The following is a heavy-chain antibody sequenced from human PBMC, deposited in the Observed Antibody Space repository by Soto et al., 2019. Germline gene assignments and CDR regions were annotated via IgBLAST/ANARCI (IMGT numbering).Heavy chain of an antibody. CDR3: ARDMHAGFTHYFDP. D-gene: IGHD1-26*01. CDR2: IYPGDSDT. Sequence: GESLKISCKGSGYTFTNYWIGWVRQMPGKGLEWMGIIYPGDSDTKYNPSFQGQVTISADKSITTTYLQWSSLKASDTAIYYCARDMHAGFTHYFDPWGQGTLVTVSS. V-gene: IGHV5-51*01. J-gene: IGHJ5*02. CDR1: GYTFTNYW.